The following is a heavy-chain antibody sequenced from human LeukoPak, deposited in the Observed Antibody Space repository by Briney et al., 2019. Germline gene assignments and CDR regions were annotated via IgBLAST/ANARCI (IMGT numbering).Heavy chain of an antibody. CDR1: GFTFSSYA. V-gene: IGHV3-23*01. J-gene: IGHJ4*02. CDR3: AKKFSDSSGNPAYD. Sequence: GGSLRLSCAASGFTFSSYAMSWVRQAPGKGLEWVSAISGSGGSTYYADSVRGRFTISRDNAKNTLYLQMNSLRAGDTAVYYCAKKFSDSSGNPAYDWGQGTLVTVSS. D-gene: IGHD4-23*01. CDR2: ISGSGGST.